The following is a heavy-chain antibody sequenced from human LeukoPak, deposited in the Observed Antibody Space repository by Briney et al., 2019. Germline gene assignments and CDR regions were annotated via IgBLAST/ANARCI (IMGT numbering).Heavy chain of an antibody. CDR3: VREVGRPKTFYFDS. D-gene: IGHD3-16*01. Sequence: PGGSLRLSCIASGFVFSRDNMNWVRRAPGKGLEWVAHISEAIYYADSVQGRFTISRDNAKNSLYLQMSNLRDEDTAMYYCVREVGRPKTFYFDSWGRGTPVTVSS. V-gene: IGHV3-48*02. CDR2: ISEAI. CDR1: GFVFSRDN. J-gene: IGHJ4*02.